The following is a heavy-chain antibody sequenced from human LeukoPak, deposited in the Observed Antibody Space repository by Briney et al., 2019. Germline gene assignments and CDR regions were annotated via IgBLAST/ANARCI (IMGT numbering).Heavy chain of an antibody. CDR1: GYTFTGYY. D-gene: IGHD1-26*01. CDR3: ARDGDIVGAPWSDY. Sequence: ASVKVSCKASGYTFTGYYMHWVRQAPGQGLEWMGRINPNSGGTNYAQKFQGRVTMTRDTSISTAYMELSRPRSDDTAVYYCARDGDIVGAPWSDYWGQGTLVTVSS. J-gene: IGHJ4*02. CDR2: INPNSGGT. V-gene: IGHV1-2*06.